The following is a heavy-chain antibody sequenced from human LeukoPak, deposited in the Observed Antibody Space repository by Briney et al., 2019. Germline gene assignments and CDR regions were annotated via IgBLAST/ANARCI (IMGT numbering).Heavy chain of an antibody. V-gene: IGHV3-11*01. CDR2: ISSSGSTI. Sequence: GGSLRLSCAASGFTFSDYYMSWIRQAPGKGLEWVSYISSSGSTIYYADSVRGRFTISRDNAKNSLYLQMNSLRAEDTAVYYCARDARPDYYYYGMDVWGQGTTVTVSS. CDR3: ARDARPDYYYYGMDV. CDR1: GFTFSDYY. J-gene: IGHJ6*02.